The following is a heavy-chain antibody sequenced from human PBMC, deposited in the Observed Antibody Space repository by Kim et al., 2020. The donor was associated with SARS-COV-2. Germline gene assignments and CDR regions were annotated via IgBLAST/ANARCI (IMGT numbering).Heavy chain of an antibody. CDR3: AKSRPQLRLVYYYYYGMDV. D-gene: IGHD1-7*01. CDR1: GFTFSSYG. J-gene: IGHJ6*02. CDR2: ISYDGSNK. V-gene: IGHV3-30*18. Sequence: GGSLRLSCAASGFTFSSYGMHWVRQAPGKGLEWVAVISYDGSNKYYADSVKGRFTISRDNSKNTLYLQMNSLRAEDTAVYYCAKSRPQLRLVYYYYYGMDVWGQGTTVTVSS.